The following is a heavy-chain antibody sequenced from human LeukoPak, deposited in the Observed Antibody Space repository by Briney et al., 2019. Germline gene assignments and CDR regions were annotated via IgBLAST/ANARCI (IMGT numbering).Heavy chain of an antibody. CDR1: GFTFSSYA. J-gene: IGHJ4*02. CDR2: ISYDGSNK. V-gene: IGHV3-30*04. Sequence: GGSLRISCAASGFTFSSYAMHWVRQAPGKGLEWVAVISYDGSNKYYADSVKGRFTISRDNSKNTLYLQMNSLRAEDTAVYYCNAGPDQPDDYWGQGTLVTVSS. D-gene: IGHD6-13*01. CDR3: NAGPDQPDDY.